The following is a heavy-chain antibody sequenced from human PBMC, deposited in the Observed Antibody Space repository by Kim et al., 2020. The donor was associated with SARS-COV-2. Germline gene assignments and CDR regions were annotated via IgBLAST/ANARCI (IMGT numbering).Heavy chain of an antibody. CDR3: ATLNYSSGSYYQNGMDV. J-gene: IGHJ6*02. D-gene: IGHD3-10*01. CDR1: GGTFSSYA. Sequence: SVKVSCKASGGTFSSYAISWVRQAPGQGLEWMGGIIPIFGTANYAQKFQGRVTITADASTSTAYMELSSLRSEDTAVYYCATLNYSSGSYYQNGMDVWGQGTTVTVSS. V-gene: IGHV1-69*13. CDR2: IIPIFGTA.